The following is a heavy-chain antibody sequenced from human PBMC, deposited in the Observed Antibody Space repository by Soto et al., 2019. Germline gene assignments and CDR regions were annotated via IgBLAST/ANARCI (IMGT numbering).Heavy chain of an antibody. V-gene: IGHV4-31*03. D-gene: IGHD1-1*01. CDR3: ASGHDAYKVRY. CDR2: IYYTGNT. Sequence: QVQLQESGPGLVKPSQTLSLTCTVSGGSISSGGTGSYWTWIRQLPGKGLEWIGYIYYTGNTSYNPSLKSRPTISIGTSENQFSLKLTSVTAADPAVYFCASGHDAYKVRYWGQGTLVTVSS. CDR1: GGSISSGGTGSY. J-gene: IGHJ4*02.